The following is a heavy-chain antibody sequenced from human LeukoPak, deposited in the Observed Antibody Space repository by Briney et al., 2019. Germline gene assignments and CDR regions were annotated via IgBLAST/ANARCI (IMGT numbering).Heavy chain of an antibody. V-gene: IGHV3-23*01. CDR3: AKDRGY. J-gene: IGHJ4*02. CDR2: ISAGSGTT. CDR1: GLTFTTYP. Sequence: GGSLRLSCAASGLTFTTYPMTWVRQAPGRGLEWVSGISAGSGTTFYADSVKGRFNISRDNSKSTLYLQLNSLRAEDTAVYYCAKDRGYWGQGTLVTVSS.